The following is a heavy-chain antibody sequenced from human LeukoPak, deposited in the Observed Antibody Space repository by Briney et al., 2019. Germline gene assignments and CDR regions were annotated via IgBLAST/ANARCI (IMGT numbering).Heavy chain of an antibody. V-gene: IGHV1-69*13. D-gene: IGHD2-2*02. CDR1: GYTFISYG. CDR3: ARARDIVVVPAAIGGVLRSNWFDP. CDR2: IIPIFGTA. Sequence: ASVKVPCKASGYTFISYGISWVRQAPGQGLEWMGGIIPIFGTANYAQKFQGRVTITADESTSTAYMELSSLRSEDTAVYYCARARDIVVVPAAIGGVLRSNWFDPWGQGTLVTVSS. J-gene: IGHJ5*02.